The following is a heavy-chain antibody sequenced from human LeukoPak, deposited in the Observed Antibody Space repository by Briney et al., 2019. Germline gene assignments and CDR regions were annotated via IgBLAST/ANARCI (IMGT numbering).Heavy chain of an antibody. CDR1: GYTFTSYG. Sequence: ASVKVSCKASGYTFTSYGISWVRQAPGQGLEWMGWISAYNGNTNYVQKLQGRVTMTTDTSTSTAYMELRSLRSDDTAVYYCARPHSGATPFEAFDIWGQGTMVTVSS. CDR3: ARPHSGATPFEAFDI. J-gene: IGHJ3*02. V-gene: IGHV1-18*01. D-gene: IGHD1-26*01. CDR2: ISAYNGNT.